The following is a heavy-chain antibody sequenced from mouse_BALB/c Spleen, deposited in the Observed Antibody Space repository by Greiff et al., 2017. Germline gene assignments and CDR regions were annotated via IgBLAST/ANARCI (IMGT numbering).Heavy chain of an antibody. CDR1: GFNIKDTY. Sequence: VQLQQSGAELVKPGASVKLSCTASGFNIKDTYMHWVKQRPEQGLEWIGRIDPANGNTKYDPKFQGKATITADTSSNTAYLQLSSLTSEDTAVYYCANPPPVTTVVARDYWGQGTTLTVSS. J-gene: IGHJ2*01. D-gene: IGHD1-1*01. CDR2: IDPANGNT. CDR3: ANPPPVTTVVARDY. V-gene: IGHV14-3*02.